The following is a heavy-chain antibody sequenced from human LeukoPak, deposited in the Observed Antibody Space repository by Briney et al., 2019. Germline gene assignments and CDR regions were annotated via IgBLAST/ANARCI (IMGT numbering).Heavy chain of an antibody. V-gene: IGHV1-18*04. CDR1: GYTFTSYG. Sequence: GASVKVSCKASGYTFTSYGISWVRQAPGQGLEWMGWISAYNGNTNYAQKLQGRVTMTTDTSTSTAYMELRSLRSDDTAVYYCARVNPALTYYYGMDVWGKGTTVTVSS. J-gene: IGHJ6*04. D-gene: IGHD2-2*01. CDR2: ISAYNGNT. CDR3: ARVNPALTYYYGMDV.